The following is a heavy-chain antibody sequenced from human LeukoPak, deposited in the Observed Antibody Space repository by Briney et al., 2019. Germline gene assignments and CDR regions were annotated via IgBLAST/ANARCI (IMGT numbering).Heavy chain of an antibody. CDR2: IYYTGST. V-gene: IGHV4-59*01. CDR1: GDSISSYY. CDR3: ARNLIPEQLVLNF. J-gene: IGHJ4*02. Sequence: SETLSLTCTVSGDSISSYYWNWIRHPPGKGLEWIGYIYYTGSTNYNPSLKSRVTMSVDTSKNQFSLNLKSVTPEDTAVYYCARNLIPEQLVLNFWGQGTLVTVSS. D-gene: IGHD6-13*01.